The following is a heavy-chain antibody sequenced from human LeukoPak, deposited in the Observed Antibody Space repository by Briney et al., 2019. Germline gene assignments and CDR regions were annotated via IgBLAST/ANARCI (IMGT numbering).Heavy chain of an antibody. D-gene: IGHD3-9*01. CDR1: GFTFSSYA. J-gene: IGHJ4*02. CDR2: ISGSGGST. V-gene: IGHV3-23*01. Sequence: GGSLRLSCAASGFTFSSYAMSWVRQAPGRGLEWVSAISGSGGSTYYADSVKGRFTISRDNSKNTLYLQMNSLRAEDTAVYYCAKGIYYDILTGYYLGDYYFDYWGQGTLVTVSS. CDR3: AKGIYYDILTGYYLGDYYFDY.